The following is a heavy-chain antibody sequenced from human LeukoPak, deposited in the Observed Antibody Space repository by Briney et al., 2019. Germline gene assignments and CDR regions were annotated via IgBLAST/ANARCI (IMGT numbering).Heavy chain of an antibody. V-gene: IGHV4-38-2*01. J-gene: IGHJ6*03. D-gene: IGHD1-26*01. CDR3: ARGYIGKSGRYYYYYMDV. CDR1: DYSISSGYH. CDR2: ISRSGST. Sequence: SETLSLTCAVSDYSISSGYHRGWIRQPPEKGLEWIGSISRSGSTYYSPSLKGRVTMSVDSSKNEFSLNLSSVTAADTAVYYCARGYIGKSGRYYYYYMDVWGKGTTVTVSS.